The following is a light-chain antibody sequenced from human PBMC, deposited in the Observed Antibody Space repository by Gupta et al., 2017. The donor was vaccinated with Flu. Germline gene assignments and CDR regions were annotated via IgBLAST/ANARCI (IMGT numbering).Light chain of an antibody. CDR2: EVN. Sequence: QSITISCTGTSSDVGAYNYVSWYQQYPGQAPKLMIYEVNKRPAGVSNRFSGSNSGNTATLTIAGVQAEDEAHYYCNSYTSSSTLFGGGTKLTVL. CDR3: NSYTSSSTL. V-gene: IGLV2-14*01. CDR1: SSDVGAYNY. J-gene: IGLJ2*01.